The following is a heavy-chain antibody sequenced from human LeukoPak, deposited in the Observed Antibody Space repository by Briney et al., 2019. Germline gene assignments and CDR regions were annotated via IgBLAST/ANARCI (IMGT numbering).Heavy chain of an antibody. J-gene: IGHJ6*02. D-gene: IGHD3-10*01. Sequence: GGSLRLSCAASGFTFSTYGMHWVRQAPGKGLEWVAVIWYDGSNKYYADSVKGRFTISRDNSNNTQYLQMNSLRAEDTAVYYCARAGSGSNYYYGLDVWGQGTTVTVSS. V-gene: IGHV3-33*01. CDR1: GFTFSTYG. CDR2: IWYDGSNK. CDR3: ARAGSGSNYYYGLDV.